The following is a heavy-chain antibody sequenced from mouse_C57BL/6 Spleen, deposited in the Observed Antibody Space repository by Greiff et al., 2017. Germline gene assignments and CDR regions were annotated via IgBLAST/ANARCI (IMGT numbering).Heavy chain of an antibody. CDR1: GFTFSNYW. CDR2: ISLKSDNYAT. CDR3: TNGRGDAMDY. Sequence: EVPVVASGGGLVQPGGSMKLSCVASGFTFSNYWMNWVRQYPEKGLEWVAQISLKSDNYATHYAESVKGRFTISRGDSKSSVYLQMDNLSAEDTEIYYCTNGRGDAMDYWGQGTSVTVSS. J-gene: IGHJ4*01. V-gene: IGHV6-3*01.